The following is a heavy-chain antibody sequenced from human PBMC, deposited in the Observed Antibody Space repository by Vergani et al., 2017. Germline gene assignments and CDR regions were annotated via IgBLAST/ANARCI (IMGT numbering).Heavy chain of an antibody. CDR3: AKSGGYCSSTSCYTSYYFDY. Sequence: EVQLLESGGDLVQPGGSLRLSCAASGFSFTTYAMSWVRQAPGKGLEWVSGISWNSGSIGYADSVKGRFTISRDNAKNSLYLQMNSLRAEDTALYYCAKSGGYCSSTSCYTSYYFDYWGQGTLVTVSS. V-gene: IGHV3-9*01. J-gene: IGHJ4*02. CDR1: GFSFTTYA. CDR2: ISWNSGSI. D-gene: IGHD2-2*02.